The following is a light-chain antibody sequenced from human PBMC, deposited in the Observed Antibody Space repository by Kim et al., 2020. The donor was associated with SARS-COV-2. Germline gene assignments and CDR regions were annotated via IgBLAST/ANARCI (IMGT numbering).Light chain of an antibody. J-gene: IGKJ4*01. CDR3: QQSFDSAIT. CDR1: QPISNY. V-gene: IGKV1-39*01. CDR2: GAS. Sequence: ASVGDSATITCRASQPISNYLNWYQHKPGRAPKLLIAGASTFQGGVPPRFSGGGFGTDFTLTISSLQPEDFATYYCQQSFDSAITFGGGTKVDIK.